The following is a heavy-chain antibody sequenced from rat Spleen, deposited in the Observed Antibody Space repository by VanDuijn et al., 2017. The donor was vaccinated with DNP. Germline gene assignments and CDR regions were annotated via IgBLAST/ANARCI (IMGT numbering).Heavy chain of an antibody. J-gene: IGHJ1*01. D-gene: IGHD1-4*01. Sequence: EVQLVESGGGLVQPGRSLKLSCAASGLTFRDYYMAWVRQVPGKWLEWVASITSSGGRAYYPDSVKGRLTISRDNAKNTQYLQVNSLRSEDTATYYCARTTRVYWYFDFWGPGTMVTVSS. CDR3: ARTTRVYWYFDF. CDR1: GLTFRDYY. CDR2: ITSSGGRA. V-gene: IGHV5S13*01.